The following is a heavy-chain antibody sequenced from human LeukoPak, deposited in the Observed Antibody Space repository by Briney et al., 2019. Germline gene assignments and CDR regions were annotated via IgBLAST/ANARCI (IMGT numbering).Heavy chain of an antibody. CDR1: GGSVNY. CDR2: IFNNGDT. V-gene: IGHV4-59*02. J-gene: IGHJ6*03. D-gene: IGHD1-26*01. CDR3: ARVIQSGNYPHYYYYMDV. Sequence: SGTLSLTCSVSGGSVNYWSWIRQPPGKGLEWIAYIFNNGDTNYNPSLRSRVTISIKTPKNQLSLKLSSVTAADTAVYYCARVIQSGNYPHYYYYMDVWGKGTTVTVSS.